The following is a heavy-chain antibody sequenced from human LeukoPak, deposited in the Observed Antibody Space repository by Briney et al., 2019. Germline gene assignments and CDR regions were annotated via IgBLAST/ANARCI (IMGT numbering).Heavy chain of an antibody. CDR3: ARRVVVVAATEWCDWFDP. J-gene: IGHJ5*02. D-gene: IGHD2-15*01. Sequence: SETLSLTCAVYGGSFSGYYWSWIRQPPGKGLEWIGEINHSGSTNYNPSLKSRVTISVDTSKNQFSLKLSSVTAADTAVYYCARRVVVVAATEWCDWFDPWGQGTLVTVSS. CDR1: GGSFSGYY. V-gene: IGHV4-34*01. CDR2: INHSGST.